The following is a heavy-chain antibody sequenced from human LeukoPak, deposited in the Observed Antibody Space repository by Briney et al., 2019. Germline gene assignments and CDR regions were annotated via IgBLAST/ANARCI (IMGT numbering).Heavy chain of an antibody. CDR3: AAERYEGHCCWFDP. D-gene: IGHD1-14*01. Sequence: GTSVKVSCKTSGFTFGTSTMQWVRQAPGQGLEWIGWIVVASGYREYAQKLQERVTITTDMSTSTSYQELRSLESEDTAVYYCAAERYEGHCCWFDPWGQGTLVTVSS. V-gene: IGHV1-58*02. J-gene: IGHJ5*02. CDR1: GFTFGTST. CDR2: IVVASGYR.